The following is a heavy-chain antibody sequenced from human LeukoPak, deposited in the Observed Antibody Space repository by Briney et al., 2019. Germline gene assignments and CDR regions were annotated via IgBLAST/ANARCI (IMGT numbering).Heavy chain of an antibody. D-gene: IGHD1-26*01. CDR2: LSGSGTSA. CDR3: AKSGAPREYVHH. Sequence: GGSLRLSCAASGFTFSTYATNWVRQAPGKGLEWVSSLSGSGTSAFYADSVKGRFTISKDNSKNTLYLQMNRLRAEDTAVYYCAKSGAPREYVHHWGQGTLVTVSS. CDR1: GFTFSTYA. J-gene: IGHJ1*01. V-gene: IGHV3-23*01.